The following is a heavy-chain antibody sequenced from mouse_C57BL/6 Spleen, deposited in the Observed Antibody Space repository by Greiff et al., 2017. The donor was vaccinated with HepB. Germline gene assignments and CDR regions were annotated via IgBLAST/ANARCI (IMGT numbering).Heavy chain of an antibody. J-gene: IGHJ1*03. V-gene: IGHV5-15*04. D-gene: IGHD1-1*01. Sequence: EVMLVESGGGLVQPGGSLKLSCAASGFTFSDYGMAWVRQAPRKGPEWVAFISNLAYSIYYADTVTGRFTISRENAKNTLYLAMIRLRSEDTAMYYCARQGLAYYYGSSYDWYFDVWGTGTTVTVSS. CDR3: ARQGLAYYYGSSYDWYFDV. CDR2: ISNLAYSI. CDR1: GFTFSDYG.